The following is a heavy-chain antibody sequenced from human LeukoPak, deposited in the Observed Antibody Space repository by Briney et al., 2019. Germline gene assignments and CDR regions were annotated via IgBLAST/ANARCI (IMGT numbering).Heavy chain of an antibody. D-gene: IGHD1-1*01. CDR2: IFYSGST. CDR1: GGSLSSYY. V-gene: IGHV4-59*01. CDR3: ARGPTRYYFDY. Sequence: SETLSLTCTVSGGSLSSYYWSWVRQSPGKGLQWIAYIFYSGSTNYNPPLKRRLIIPLDTSMNQYSLNLTSGTAADTALYYCARGPTRYYFDYWGEGTLVSVS. J-gene: IGHJ4*02.